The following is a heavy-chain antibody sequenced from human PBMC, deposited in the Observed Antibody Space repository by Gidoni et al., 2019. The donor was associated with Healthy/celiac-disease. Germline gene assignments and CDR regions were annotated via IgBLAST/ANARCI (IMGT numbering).Heavy chain of an antibody. V-gene: IGHV3-23*01. J-gene: IGHJ3*02. CDR3: AKDFTAPRIVGATSRVRPDAFDI. Sequence: GLEWVSAISGSGGSTYYADSVKGRFTISRDNSKNTLYLQMNSLRAEDTAVYYCAKDFTAPRIVGATSRVRPDAFDIWGQGTMVTVSS. CDR2: ISGSGGST. D-gene: IGHD1-26*01.